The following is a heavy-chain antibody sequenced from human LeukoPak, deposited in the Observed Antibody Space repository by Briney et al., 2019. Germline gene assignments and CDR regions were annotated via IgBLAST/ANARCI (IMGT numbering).Heavy chain of an antibody. V-gene: IGHV5-51*01. D-gene: IGHD3-10*01. CDR3: ARQPSGGHYYYMDV. J-gene: IGHJ6*03. CDR2: IYPGDSDT. CDR1: GYRFTNYW. Sequence: GESLHISCKGSGYRFTNYWIGWVRQMPGKGLEWVGLIYPGDSDTRYSPSLQGQVTISADKSINTAYLQWRSLKASDTAMYYCARQPSGGHYYYMDVWGKGTTVTVSS.